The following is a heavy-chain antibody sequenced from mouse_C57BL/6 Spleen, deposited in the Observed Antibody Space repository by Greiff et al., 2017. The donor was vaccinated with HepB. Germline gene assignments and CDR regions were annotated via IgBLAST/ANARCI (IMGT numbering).Heavy chain of an antibody. J-gene: IGHJ4*01. D-gene: IGHD1-1*01. CDR2: INPNYGTT. CDR1: GYSFTDYN. CDR3: ARVITTVVAEGYYAMDY. V-gene: IGHV1-39*01. Sequence: VQLQQSGPELVKPGASVKISCKASGYSFTDYNMNWVKQSNGKSLEWIGVINPNYGTTSYNQKFKGKATLTVDQSSSTAYMQLNSLTSEDSAVYYCARVITTVVAEGYYAMDYWGQGTSVTVSS.